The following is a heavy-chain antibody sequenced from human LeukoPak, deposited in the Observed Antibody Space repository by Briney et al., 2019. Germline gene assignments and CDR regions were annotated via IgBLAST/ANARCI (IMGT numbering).Heavy chain of an antibody. D-gene: IGHD3-10*02. J-gene: IGHJ6*04. CDR1: GFYFANYA. CDR2: ISGSGGST. Sequence: GGSLRLSCAASGFYFANYAMSWVRQAPGKGPQWVSAISGSGGSTYYADSVKGRFTISRDNSKNTLYLQMNSLRAEDTAVYYCAELGITMIGGVWGKGTTVTISS. CDR3: AELGITMIGGV. V-gene: IGHV3-23*01.